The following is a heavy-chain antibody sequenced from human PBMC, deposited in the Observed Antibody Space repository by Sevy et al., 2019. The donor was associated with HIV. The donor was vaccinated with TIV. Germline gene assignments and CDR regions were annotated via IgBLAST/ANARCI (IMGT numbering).Heavy chain of an antibody. J-gene: IGHJ4*02. CDR2: IYPGDSDT. D-gene: IGHD4-17*01. CDR1: GYSFTSYW. V-gene: IGHV5-51*01. CDR3: AGQDAVTTGLFDY. Sequence: GESLKISCKGSGYSFTSYWIGWVRQMPGKGLEWMGIIYPGDSDTRYSPSFQGRVTISADKSISTAYLQWSSLKASDTAMYYCAGQDAVTTGLFDYWGQGTLVTVSS.